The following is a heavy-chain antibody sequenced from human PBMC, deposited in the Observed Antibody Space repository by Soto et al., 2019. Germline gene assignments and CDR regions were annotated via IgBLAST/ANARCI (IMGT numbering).Heavy chain of an antibody. CDR2: IYHSGSA. J-gene: IGHJ4*02. CDR1: GYSITNNYY. D-gene: IGHD5-12*01. CDR3: ASFVATIDY. Sequence: NPSETLSLTCAVSGYSITNNYYWGWIRQPPGKGLEWIGNIYHSGSAYYNPSLKSRVTISVDTSKNQFSLKLSSVTAADTAVYYCASFVATIDYWGQGALVTVSS. V-gene: IGHV4-38-2*01.